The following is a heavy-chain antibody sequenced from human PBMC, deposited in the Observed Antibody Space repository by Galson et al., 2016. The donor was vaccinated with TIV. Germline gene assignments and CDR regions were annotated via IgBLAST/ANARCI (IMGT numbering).Heavy chain of an antibody. J-gene: IGHJ3*01. CDR2: IYPNDSDT. CDR3: ARGWRGYSSILDG. V-gene: IGHV5-51*01. D-gene: IGHD3-3*01. Sequence: QSGAEVKKPGESLKISCKGFGYSFPKYWIAWVRQVSGKGLESMGIIYPNDSDTRYSPSFQGQVTISADKSIGTAYLQWSSLKASDTGIYYCARGWRGYSSILDGWGQGTMVSVSS. CDR1: GYSFPKYW.